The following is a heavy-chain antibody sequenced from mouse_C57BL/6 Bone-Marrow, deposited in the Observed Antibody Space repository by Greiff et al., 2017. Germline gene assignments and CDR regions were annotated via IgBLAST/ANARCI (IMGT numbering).Heavy chain of an antibody. J-gene: IGHJ2*01. CDR2: ISSGSSTI. CDR1: GFTFSDYG. V-gene: IGHV5-17*01. CDR3: ARNSYFDY. Sequence: EVQLVESGGGLVKPGGSLKLSCAASGFTFSDYGMHWVRQAPEKGLEWVAYISSGSSTIYYADTLKGRFTISRDNAKNTLFLQMTSLRSEDTAMYYCARNSYFDYWGQGTTLTVSS.